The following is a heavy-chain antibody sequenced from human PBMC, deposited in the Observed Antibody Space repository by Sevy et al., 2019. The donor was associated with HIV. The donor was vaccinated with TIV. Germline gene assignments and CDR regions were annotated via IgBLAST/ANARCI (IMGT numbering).Heavy chain of an antibody. CDR3: ARDGRYSDV. J-gene: IGHJ6*04. Sequence: GGSLRLSCVASGFTFNNNAMSWIRQAPGKGLEWVSSVSNTGASTYYADSVKGRFTISRDNSKNTRYLQMNSRRAEDTAVYYCARDGRYSDVWGKGTTVTVSS. V-gene: IGHV3-23*01. CDR2: VSNTGAST. D-gene: IGHD2-21*01. CDR1: GFTFNNNA.